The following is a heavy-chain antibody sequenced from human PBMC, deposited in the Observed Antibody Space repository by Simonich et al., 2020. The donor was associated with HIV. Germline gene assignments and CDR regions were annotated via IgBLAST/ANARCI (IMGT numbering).Heavy chain of an antibody. CDR1: GGSISSDY. Sequence: QVQLQESGPGLVKPSETLSLRCTVSGGSISSDYWSWIRQPPGKGLEWIGYIYYSGSTNSNPTPKSRVTISVDTSKTQVSRKLRSVTAADTAIYYCARGRPPGFSNGWYHFDFWGQGTLVTVSP. J-gene: IGHJ4*02. D-gene: IGHD6-19*01. CDR2: IYYSGST. V-gene: IGHV4-59*12. CDR3: ARGRPPGFSNGWYHFDF.